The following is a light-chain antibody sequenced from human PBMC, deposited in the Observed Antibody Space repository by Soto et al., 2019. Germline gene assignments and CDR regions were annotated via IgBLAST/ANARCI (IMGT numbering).Light chain of an antibody. Sequence: SVLTQPASVSGSPGQSITISCTGTSSDVGGYNYVSWYQQLPGKAPKLRIYGGSGGRSGVSNRFSGSKSGNTASLTISGLQAEDEADYYCSSYTSSSPYVFGTGTKVTAL. CDR2: GGS. CDR3: SSYTSSSPYV. V-gene: IGLV2-14*01. CDR1: SSDVGGYNY. J-gene: IGLJ1*01.